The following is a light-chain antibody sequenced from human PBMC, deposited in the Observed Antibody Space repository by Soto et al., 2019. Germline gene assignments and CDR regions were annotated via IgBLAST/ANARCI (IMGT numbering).Light chain of an antibody. V-gene: IGKV4-1*01. CDR3: QQYYSSPLT. J-gene: IGKJ1*01. Sequence: IVMTQSPDSLAVSLGERANINCKSSQSVLYSSNNKNYLAWYQQKPGQPPKLLIYWASTRESGVPDRFSGSGSGTDFTLTISSLQAEDVAVYYCQQYYSSPLTFGQGTKVEIK. CDR2: WAS. CDR1: QSVLYSSNNKNY.